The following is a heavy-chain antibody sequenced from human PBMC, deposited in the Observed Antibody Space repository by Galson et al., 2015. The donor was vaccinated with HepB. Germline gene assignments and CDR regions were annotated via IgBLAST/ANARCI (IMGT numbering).Heavy chain of an antibody. D-gene: IGHD3-22*01. CDR3: ARARYYDSNGYYDAYDS. V-gene: IGHV4-30-2*01. Sequence: TLSLTCAVSGGSISSGGYSWSWIRQPPGKALEWIGYIFHGGITYNPSLKSRVTISADGSKNQFSLKLSSVTAADTAVYYCARARYYDSNGYYDAYDSWGEGKTVTVSS. CDR1: GGSISSGGYS. J-gene: IGHJ3*02. CDR2: IFHGGIT.